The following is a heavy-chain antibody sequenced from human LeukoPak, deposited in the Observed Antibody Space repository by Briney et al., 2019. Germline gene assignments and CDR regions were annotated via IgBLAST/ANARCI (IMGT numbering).Heavy chain of an antibody. D-gene: IGHD2-2*01. V-gene: IGHV3-74*01. J-gene: IGHJ4*02. CDR1: GFTFSSYW. CDR3: ASGGVLGYCSSTSCQ. CDR2: INSDGSST. Sequence: PGGSPRLSCAASGFTFSSYWMHWVRQAPGKGLVWVSRINSDGSSTSYADSVKGRFTISRDNAKNTLYLQMNSLRAEDTAVYYCASGGVLGYCSSTSCQGGQGTLVTVSS.